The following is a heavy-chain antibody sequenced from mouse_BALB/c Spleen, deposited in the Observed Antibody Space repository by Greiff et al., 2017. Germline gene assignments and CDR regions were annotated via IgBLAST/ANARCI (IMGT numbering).Heavy chain of an antibody. D-gene: IGHD4-1*01. Sequence: VQLQQSGPELVKPGASVKIPCKASGYTFTDYNMDWVKQSHGKSLEWIGDINPNNGGTIYNQKFKGKATLTVDKSSSTAYMELRSLTSEDTAVYYCARLTGDWYFDVWGAGTTVTVSS. CDR2: INPNNGGT. J-gene: IGHJ1*01. CDR1: GYTFTDYN. CDR3: ARLTGDWYFDV. V-gene: IGHV1-18*01.